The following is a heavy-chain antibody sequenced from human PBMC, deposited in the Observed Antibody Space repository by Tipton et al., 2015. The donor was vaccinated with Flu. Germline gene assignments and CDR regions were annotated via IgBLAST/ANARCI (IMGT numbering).Heavy chain of an antibody. D-gene: IGHD6-19*01. CDR2: ISFDGNNE. CDR3: AMPTAYNSGWFALLDY. J-gene: IGHJ4*02. CDR1: GFPFSTFA. Sequence: SLRLSCAASGFPFSTFAMHWVRQAPGKGLEWVAIISFDGNNEYYVDSVKGRFTISRDNSKNTLYLQMNSLRTEDTAVYYCAMPTAYNSGWFALLDYWGQGTLVTVSP. V-gene: IGHV3-30*03.